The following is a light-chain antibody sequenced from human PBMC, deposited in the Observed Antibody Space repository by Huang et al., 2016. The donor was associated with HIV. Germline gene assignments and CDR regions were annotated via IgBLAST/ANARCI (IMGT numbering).Light chain of an antibody. Sequence: AIQITQSPSSWSASVGDRVTITCRASQDIRNDLGWYQQKPGRAPTLLIYAAFNLQNGVPSRFSGSGSGTDFSLTISDLRPEDFATYYCLQDYHYPSTFGLGTKVELK. CDR1: QDIRND. J-gene: IGKJ2*01. CDR2: AAF. CDR3: LQDYHYPST. V-gene: IGKV1-6*01.